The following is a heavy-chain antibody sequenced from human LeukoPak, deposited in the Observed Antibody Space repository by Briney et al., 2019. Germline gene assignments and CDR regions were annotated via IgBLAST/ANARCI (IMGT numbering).Heavy chain of an antibody. CDR2: IYSNGNT. Sequence: PGGSLRLSCAASGFTFSSYAMSWVRQAPGKGLEWVSIIYSNGNTHYADSVRGRFTISRDNSMNTLYLQMNNLRAEDTAVYYCARTNNYAFAIWGLGTMVTVSS. CDR1: GFTFSSYA. J-gene: IGHJ3*02. V-gene: IGHV3-23*05. CDR3: ARTNNYAFAI. D-gene: IGHD5-24*01.